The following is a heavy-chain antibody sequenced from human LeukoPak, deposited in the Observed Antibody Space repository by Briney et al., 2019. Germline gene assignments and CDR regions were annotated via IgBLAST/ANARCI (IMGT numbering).Heavy chain of an antibody. CDR3: ARSPYDDSGSYYPPVSFDY. CDR1: GGSFSGYY. V-gene: IGHV4-34*01. J-gene: IGHJ4*02. Sequence: PSESLSLTCAVYGGSFSGYYWSWIRQPPGKGLEWIGEINHSGSTNYNPSLKSRVTVSVDTSKNQFSLKLSSVTAADTAVYYCARSPYDDSGSYYPPVSFDYWGQGTLVTVSS. D-gene: IGHD1-26*01. CDR2: INHSGST.